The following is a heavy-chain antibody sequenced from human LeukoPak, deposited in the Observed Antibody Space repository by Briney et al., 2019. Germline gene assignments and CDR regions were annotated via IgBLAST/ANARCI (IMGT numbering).Heavy chain of an antibody. CDR2: ISSSSSYI. CDR3: ARAISSSWSGRDYGMDV. J-gene: IGHJ6*02. D-gene: IGHD6-13*01. CDR1: GFTFSSHS. Sequence: PGGSLRLSCAASGFTFSSHSMNWVRQAPGKGLEWVSSISSSSSYIYYADSVKGRLTISRDNAKNSLYLQMNSLRAEDTAVYYCARAISSSWSGRDYGMDVWGQGTTVTVSS. V-gene: IGHV3-21*01.